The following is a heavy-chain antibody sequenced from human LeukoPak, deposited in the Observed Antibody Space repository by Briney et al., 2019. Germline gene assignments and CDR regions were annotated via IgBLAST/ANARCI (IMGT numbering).Heavy chain of an antibody. J-gene: IGHJ3*02. V-gene: IGHV4-59*01. D-gene: IGHD4/OR15-4a*01. Sequence: SETLSLTCSVSGGSISTSYLSWIRQPPGKGLGWIGYIHYNGNTNYNPSLKSRVTASVDTSKNQFSLRLSSVTAADTAVYYCASIKSGGASFDIWGQGTMVTVSS. CDR2: IHYNGNT. CDR3: ASIKSGGASFDI. CDR1: GGSISTSY.